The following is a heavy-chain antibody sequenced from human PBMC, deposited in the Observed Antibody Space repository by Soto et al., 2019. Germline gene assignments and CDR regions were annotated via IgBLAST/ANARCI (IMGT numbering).Heavy chain of an antibody. CDR1: GYTFTAYY. CDR3: ARDPQTLYGDYVWGYFDL. CDR2: INPDSGGT. D-gene: IGHD4-17*01. Sequence: QVQLVQSGAEVKKPGASVKVSCKASGYTFTAYYMHWVRQAPGQGLEWMGWINPDSGGTHYAQKFQGRVTMTRDTSINTAYMEVSRLRSDDTAVYYWARDPQTLYGDYVWGYFDLWGRGTLVTVSS. J-gene: IGHJ2*01. V-gene: IGHV1-2*02.